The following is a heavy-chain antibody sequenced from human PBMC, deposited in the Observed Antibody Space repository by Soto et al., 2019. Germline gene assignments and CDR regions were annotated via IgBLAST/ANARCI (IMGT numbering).Heavy chain of an antibody. D-gene: IGHD1-20*01. CDR1: GYTFTSYA. Sequence: QVQLVQSGAEEKKPGASVKVSCKASGYTFTSYAMHWVRQAPGQRREWMGWINAGYGNTKYSPKFQGRVTITRDTSASTAYMEMSSLRSEDTAVYYCARPRTYNWNDPFDYWGQGTLVTVSS. J-gene: IGHJ4*02. CDR2: INAGYGNT. CDR3: ARPRTYNWNDPFDY. V-gene: IGHV1-3*05.